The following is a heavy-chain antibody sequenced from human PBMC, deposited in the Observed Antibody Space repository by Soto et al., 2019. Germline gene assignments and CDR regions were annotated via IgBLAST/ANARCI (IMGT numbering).Heavy chain of an antibody. V-gene: IGHV4-30-2*01. Sequence: SEPLPLTYSVSGGTISIGGDSWSWIRKHPGKGLEWIGYIYHSGSTYYNPSLKSRVTISVDRSKNQFSLKLSSVTAADTAVYYCARVPGDFWSGYYSWFDPWGQGTLVTVSS. D-gene: IGHD3-3*01. CDR2: IYHSGST. CDR1: GGTISIGGDS. CDR3: ARVPGDFWSGYYSWFDP. J-gene: IGHJ5*02.